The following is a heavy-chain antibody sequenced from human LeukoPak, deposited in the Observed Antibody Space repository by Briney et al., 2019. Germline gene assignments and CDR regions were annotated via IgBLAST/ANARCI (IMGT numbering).Heavy chain of an antibody. J-gene: IGHJ3*02. V-gene: IGHV3-30*03. CDR1: GFTFSNYG. CDR3: ARGGAAFDI. D-gene: IGHD3-16*01. Sequence: PGGSLRLSCAASGFTFSNYGMHWVRQAPGKGLEWLAFVSYDGNKKYYADSVTGRFTISRDNAKNSLYLQMNSLRAEDTAVYYCARGGAAFDIWGQGTMVTVSS. CDR2: VSYDGNKK.